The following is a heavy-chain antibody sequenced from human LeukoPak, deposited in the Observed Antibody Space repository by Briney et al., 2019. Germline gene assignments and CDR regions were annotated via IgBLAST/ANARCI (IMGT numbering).Heavy chain of an antibody. CDR1: GYTFTSYD. CDR3: ARDLGSGWYYFDY. V-gene: IGHV1-46*01. J-gene: IGHJ4*02. CDR2: FNPSGGST. D-gene: IGHD6-19*01. Sequence: ASVKVSCKASGYTFTSYDINWVRQATGQGLEWMGIFNPSGGSTTYAQNLQGRVTMTRDTSTSTVYMELSSLRSEDTAVYYCARDLGSGWYYFDYWGQGTLVTVSS.